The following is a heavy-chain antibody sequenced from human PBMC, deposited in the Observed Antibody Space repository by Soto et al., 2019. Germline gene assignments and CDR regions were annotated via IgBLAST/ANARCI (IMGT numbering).Heavy chain of an antibody. D-gene: IGHD5-12*01. CDR3: ARRGRDGYNYFDY. J-gene: IGHJ4*02. CDR1: GFTFSSYS. Sequence: GSLRLSCAASGFTFSSYSMNWVRQAPGKGLEWVSSISSSSSYIYYADSVKGRFTISRDNAKNSLYLQMNSLRAEDTAVYYCARRGRDGYNYFDYWGQGTLVTVSS. V-gene: IGHV3-21*01. CDR2: ISSSSSYI.